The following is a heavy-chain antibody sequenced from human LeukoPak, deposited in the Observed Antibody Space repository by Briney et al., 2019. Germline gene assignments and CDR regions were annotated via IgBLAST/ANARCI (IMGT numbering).Heavy chain of an antibody. CDR3: AKAPVTTCSGAYCYPFDY. CDR2: ISDTGNT. J-gene: IGHJ4*02. V-gene: IGHV3-23*01. D-gene: IGHD2-15*01. CDR1: GFTLSSYA. Sequence: GGSLRLSCAASGFTLSSYAMSWVRQAPGKGLEWVSAISDTGNTYHADSVKGRFTISRDSSKNTLFLQMNRLRAEDAAVYYCAKAPVTTCSGAYCYPFDYWGQGTLVTVSS.